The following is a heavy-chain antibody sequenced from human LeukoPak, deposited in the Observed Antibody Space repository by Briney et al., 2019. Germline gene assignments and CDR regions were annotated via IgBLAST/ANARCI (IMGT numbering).Heavy chain of an antibody. CDR1: GYTFTSYD. J-gene: IGHJ5*02. V-gene: IGHV1-8*01. CDR2: TNPNSGNT. CDR3: ARGGQLARLLYNWFDP. D-gene: IGHD6-13*01. Sequence: ASVKVSCKASGYTFTSYDINWVRQATGQGLEWMGWTNPNSGNTGYAQKFQGRVTMTRNTSISTAYMELSSLRSEDTAVYYCARGGQLARLLYNWFDPWGQGTLVTVSS.